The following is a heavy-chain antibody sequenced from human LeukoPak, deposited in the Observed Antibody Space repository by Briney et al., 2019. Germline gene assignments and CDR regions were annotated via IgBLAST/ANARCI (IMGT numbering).Heavy chain of an antibody. CDR3: AAAWKEGWLDP. J-gene: IGHJ5*02. D-gene: IGHD1-1*01. CDR2: IWYDGTNK. CDR1: GFNFSTYG. V-gene: IGHV3-33*01. Sequence: GGSLRLSCAASGFNFSTYGMHWVRQAPGKGLEWVAVIWYDGTNKYYTDSVKGRFTTSRDTSKNTLFLQMNSLRVEDTAVYYCAAAWKEGWLDPWGQGTLVTVSS.